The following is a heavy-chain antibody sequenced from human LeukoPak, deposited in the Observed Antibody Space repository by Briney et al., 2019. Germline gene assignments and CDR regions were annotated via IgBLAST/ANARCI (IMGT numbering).Heavy chain of an antibody. V-gene: IGHV4-59*01. D-gene: IGHD6-19*01. CDR1: GGSISSYY. CDR3: ARSLDSSGWYDLGY. CDR2: IYYSGST. J-gene: IGHJ4*02. Sequence: MPSETLSLTCTVSGGSISSYYWSWIRQPPGKGLEWIGYIYYSGSTNYNPSLKSRVTISVDTSKNQFSLKLSSVTAADTAVYYCARSLDSSGWYDLGYWGQGTLVTVSS.